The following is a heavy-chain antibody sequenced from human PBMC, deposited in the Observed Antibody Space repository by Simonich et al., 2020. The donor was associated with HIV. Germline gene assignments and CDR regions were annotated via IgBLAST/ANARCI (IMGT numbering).Heavy chain of an antibody. Sequence: QVQLVQSGAEVKKPGASVKVSCKVSGHSLAELSMNWVRQTPGRGLAWLGGLVPGLGATIYAHKLQGRVTMTEDTSTDTAYMGLSGLRSEDTALYYCATWEVKDDVLTGFTYWYFDLWGRGTLVTVSS. CDR1: GHSLAELS. J-gene: IGHJ2*01. V-gene: IGHV1-24*01. CDR2: LVPGLGAT. CDR3: ATWEVKDDVLTGFTYWYFDL. D-gene: IGHD3-9*01.